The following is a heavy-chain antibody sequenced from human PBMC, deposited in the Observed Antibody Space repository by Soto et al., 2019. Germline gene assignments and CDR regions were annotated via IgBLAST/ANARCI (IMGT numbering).Heavy chain of an antibody. CDR1: GFTFSRVS. J-gene: IGHJ4*02. Sequence: WGSLRLSCEASGFTFSRVSMTWVRQVPGKGLEWVASISSWSSETWYADSVKGRFIISRDNAQNSLFLQMNTLRPEDTAMYYCARVAYWGPGTQVRVSS. CDR2: ISSWSSET. CDR3: ARVAY. V-gene: IGHV3-21*01.